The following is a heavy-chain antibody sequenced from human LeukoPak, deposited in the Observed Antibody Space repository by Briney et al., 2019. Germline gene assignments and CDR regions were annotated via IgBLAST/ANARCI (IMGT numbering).Heavy chain of an antibody. V-gene: IGHV3-7*05. CDR1: GFTFSSYW. CDR2: IKQDGSEK. CDR3: ARDRRDYGDYQGWYFDL. Sequence: GGSLRLSCAASGFTFSSYWMSWVRQAPGKGLEWVANIKQDGSEKYYVDSVKGRFTISRDNAKNSLYLQMNSLRAEDTAVYCCARDRRDYGDYQGWYFDLWGRGTLVTVSS. D-gene: IGHD4-17*01. J-gene: IGHJ2*01.